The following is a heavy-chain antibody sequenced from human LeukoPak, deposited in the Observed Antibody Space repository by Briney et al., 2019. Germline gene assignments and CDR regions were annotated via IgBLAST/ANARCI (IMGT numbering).Heavy chain of an antibody. D-gene: IGHD1-26*01. CDR1: GYSFTNYW. Sequence: GESLRISCKGSGYSFTNYWISRVRQLPGKGLEGMVRINPSDSYTNYSPAFQGRVTISADKTTSTHYVKWRSLKATNTAIYSCARHNREAFDYWGQGTLVTVSS. CDR2: INPSDSYT. J-gene: IGHJ4*02. CDR3: ARHNREAFDY. V-gene: IGHV5-10-1*01.